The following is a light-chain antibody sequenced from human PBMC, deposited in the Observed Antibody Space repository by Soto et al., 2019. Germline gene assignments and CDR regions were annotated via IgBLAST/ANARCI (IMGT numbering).Light chain of an antibody. V-gene: IGKV3D-15*02. J-gene: IGKJ4*01. CDR3: QQYYDGRPPVT. CDR2: AAS. Sequence: DIVLTQSPATVSVSPGERATLSCRASQSVSTNLAWYEHKCGQAPRLLIYAASTRVTGIPARFSGSGSRTDFTLTISYLKSEGFGIYYCQQYYDGRPPVTFGGGTKVEI. CDR1: QSVSTN.